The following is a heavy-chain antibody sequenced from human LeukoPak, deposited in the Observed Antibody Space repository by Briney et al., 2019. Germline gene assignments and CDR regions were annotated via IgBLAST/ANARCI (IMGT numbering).Heavy chain of an antibody. Sequence: GGSLRLSCAASGFTFSSYGMHWIRQAPGKGLEWVSSISSSSSYIYYADSVKGRFTISRDNAKNSLYLQMNSLRAEDTAVYYCLSNIVVVPAAAPQGYWGQGTLVTVSS. J-gene: IGHJ4*02. V-gene: IGHV3-21*01. CDR3: LSNIVVVPAAAPQGY. CDR2: ISSSSSYI. D-gene: IGHD2-2*01. CDR1: GFTFSSYG.